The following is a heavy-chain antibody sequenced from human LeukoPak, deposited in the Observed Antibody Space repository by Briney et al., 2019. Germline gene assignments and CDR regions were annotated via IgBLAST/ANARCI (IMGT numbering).Heavy chain of an antibody. Sequence: GGSLRLSCAASGFTFDDYAMHWVRHAPGKGLEWVSGISWNSGSIGYADSVKGRFTISRDNSKNTLYLQMNSLRAEDTAVYYCARDKAYGYNSADYWGQGTLVTVSS. CDR2: ISWNSGSI. CDR1: GFTFDDYA. D-gene: IGHD5-24*01. J-gene: IGHJ4*02. V-gene: IGHV3-9*01. CDR3: ARDKAYGYNSADY.